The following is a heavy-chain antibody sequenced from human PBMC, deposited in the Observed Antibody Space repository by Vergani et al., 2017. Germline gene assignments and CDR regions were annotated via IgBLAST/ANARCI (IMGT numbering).Heavy chain of an antibody. CDR2: ISSSSSYI. Sequence: EVQLVESGGGLFKPGGSLRLSCAASGFTVSSYSMNWVRQAPGKGLEWVSSISSSSSYIYYADSVKGRFTISRDNAKNSLYLQMNSLRAEDTAVYYCARGLRGYSYGYHDYWGQGTLVTVSS. J-gene: IGHJ4*02. CDR1: GFTVSSYS. D-gene: IGHD5-18*01. CDR3: ARGLRGYSYGYHDY. V-gene: IGHV3-21*01.